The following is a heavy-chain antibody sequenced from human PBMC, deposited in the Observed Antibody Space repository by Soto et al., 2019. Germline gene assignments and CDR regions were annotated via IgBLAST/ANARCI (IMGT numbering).Heavy chain of an antibody. V-gene: IGHV3-21*01. J-gene: IGHJ4*02. CDR2: ISSSSSYI. D-gene: IGHD3-10*01. Sequence: GGSLRLSCAASGFTFSSYSMNWVRQAPGKGLEWVSSISSSSSYIYYADSVKGRFTISRDNAKNSLYLQMNSLRAEDTAVYYCARVGSGQQFFVYWGQGTLVTVSS. CDR1: GFTFSSYS. CDR3: ARVGSGQQFFVY.